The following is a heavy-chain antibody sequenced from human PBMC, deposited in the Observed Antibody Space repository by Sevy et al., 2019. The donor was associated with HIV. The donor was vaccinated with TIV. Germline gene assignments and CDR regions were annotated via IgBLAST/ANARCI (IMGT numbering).Heavy chain of an antibody. CDR1: GFTFSSYW. J-gene: IGHJ5*02. CDR2: IKQDGSEK. V-gene: IGHV3-7*01. CDR3: ARDRLEDIVVEPAAMPGVGWFDP. Sequence: GGSLRLSCAASGFTFSSYWMSWVRQAPGKGLEWVANIKQDGSEKYYVDSVKGRFTISRDNAKNSLYLQMNSLRAEDTAVYYCARDRLEDIVVEPAAMPGVGWFDPWGQGTLVTVSS. D-gene: IGHD2-2*01.